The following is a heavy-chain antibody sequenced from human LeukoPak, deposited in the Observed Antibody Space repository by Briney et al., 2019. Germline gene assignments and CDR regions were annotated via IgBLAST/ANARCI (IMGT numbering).Heavy chain of an antibody. Sequence: PSETLSLTCAVNGGSLSGYYWSWIRQSPGKGLEWIGEINHSGSTNYNPSLKSRVTIAVDTSKNQFSLKLRSVTAADTAVYYCARVTADAFDIWGQGTMVTVSS. J-gene: IGHJ3*02. CDR1: GGSLSGYY. CDR2: INHSGST. CDR3: ARVTADAFDI. V-gene: IGHV4-34*01.